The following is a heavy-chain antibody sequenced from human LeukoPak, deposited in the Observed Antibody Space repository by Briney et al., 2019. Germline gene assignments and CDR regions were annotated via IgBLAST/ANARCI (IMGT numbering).Heavy chain of an antibody. CDR2: MNPNSGNT. Sequence: ASVKVSCKASGYTFTSYDINWVRQATGQGLEWMGWMNPNSGNTGYAQKFQGRVTMTRNTSISTAYMELSSLRSEDTAVYYCARGKSSGWYPVKYNWFDPWGQGTLVTVSS. CDR1: GYTFTSYD. J-gene: IGHJ5*02. CDR3: ARGKSSGWYPVKYNWFDP. V-gene: IGHV1-8*01. D-gene: IGHD6-19*01.